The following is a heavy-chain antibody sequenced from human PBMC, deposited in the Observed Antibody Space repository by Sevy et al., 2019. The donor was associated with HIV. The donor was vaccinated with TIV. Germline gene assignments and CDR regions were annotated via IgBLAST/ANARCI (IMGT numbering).Heavy chain of an antibody. CDR3: ANGAQIAAAPAYFDY. J-gene: IGHJ4*02. D-gene: IGHD6-13*01. Sequence: GGSLRLSCAASGFTFSSYAMSWVRQAPGKGLEWVSGISGRGGSTYYADSVKGRFTISRDNSKNTLYLQMKSLRAEDTAVYYCANGAQIAAAPAYFDYWGQGTLVTVSS. CDR2: ISGRGGST. V-gene: IGHV3-23*01. CDR1: GFTFSSYA.